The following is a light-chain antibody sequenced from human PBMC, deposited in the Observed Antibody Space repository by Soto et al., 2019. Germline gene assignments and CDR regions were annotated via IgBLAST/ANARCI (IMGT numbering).Light chain of an antibody. CDR3: QRYNSAPRT. J-gene: IGKJ1*01. CDR2: AAS. CDR1: QAIFNF. Sequence: DIQMTQSPSSLSSSVGDTITLTCRASQAIFNFVAWYQQKPGGVPTLLIYAASTLQSGVPSRFSGSGSGTDFTLTISSLQPEDVATYYCQRYNSAPRTFGQGTKVEIK. V-gene: IGKV1-27*01.